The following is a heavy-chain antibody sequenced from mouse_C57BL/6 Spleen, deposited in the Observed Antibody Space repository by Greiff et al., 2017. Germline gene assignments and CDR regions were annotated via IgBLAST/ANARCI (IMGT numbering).Heavy chain of an antibody. J-gene: IGHJ4*01. V-gene: IGHV1-4*01. CDR1: GYTFTSYT. Sequence: QVQLQQSGAELARPGASVKMSCKASGYTFTSYTMHWVKQRPGQGLEWIGYINPSSGYTKYKQKFKDKATFTADKSSSTAYMQLSSLTSEDSAGYYCARSGNYDAMDYWGQGTSVTVSS. D-gene: IGHD2-1*01. CDR3: ARSGNYDAMDY. CDR2: INPSSGYT.